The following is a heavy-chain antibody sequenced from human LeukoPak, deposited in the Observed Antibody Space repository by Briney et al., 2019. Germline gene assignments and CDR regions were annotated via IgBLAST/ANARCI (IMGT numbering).Heavy chain of an antibody. Sequence: PGGSLRLSCAASGFTFSTYAMYWVRQAPGKGLEWVAVISHDGNNKYYADSVKGRFTISGDNSKNTLYLQMDSLRAEDTALYNCAKADRTAASGACNFWGQGTLVTVSS. J-gene: IGHJ4*02. CDR2: ISHDGNNK. CDR3: AKADRTAASGACNF. D-gene: IGHD6-13*01. V-gene: IGHV3-30*18. CDR1: GFTFSTYA.